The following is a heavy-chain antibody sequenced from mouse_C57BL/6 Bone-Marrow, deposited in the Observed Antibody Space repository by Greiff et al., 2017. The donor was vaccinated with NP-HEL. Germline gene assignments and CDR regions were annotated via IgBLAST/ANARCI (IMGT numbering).Heavy chain of an antibody. Sequence: QVQLQQSGAELVRPGSSVKLSCKASGYTFTSYWMHWVKQRPIQGLEWIGNIDPSDSETHYNQKFKDKATLTVDKSSSTAYMQLSSLTSEDSAVYYCARLGGVTPAWFAYWGQGTLVTVSA. D-gene: IGHD2-2*01. CDR2: IDPSDSET. V-gene: IGHV1-52*01. J-gene: IGHJ3*01. CDR3: ARLGGVTPAWFAY. CDR1: GYTFTSYW.